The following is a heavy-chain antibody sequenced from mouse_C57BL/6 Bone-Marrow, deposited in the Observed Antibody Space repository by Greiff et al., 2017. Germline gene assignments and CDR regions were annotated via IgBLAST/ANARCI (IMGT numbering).Heavy chain of an antibody. V-gene: IGHV1-69*01. CDR2: IDPSGSYT. J-gene: IGHJ3*01. CDR3: ASPFAY. CDR1: GYTFTSYW. Sequence: QVQLQQPGAELVMPGASVKLSCKASGYTFTSYWMHWVKQRPGQGLEWIGEIDPSGSYTNYNQKFKGKSTLTVDKSSSTAYMQLSSLTSEASAVYYCASPFAYWGQGTLVTVSA.